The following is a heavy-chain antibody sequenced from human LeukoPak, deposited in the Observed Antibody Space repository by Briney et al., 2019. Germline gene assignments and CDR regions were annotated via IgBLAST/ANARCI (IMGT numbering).Heavy chain of an antibody. CDR1: GYTFSTYG. Sequence: ASVKVSCKASGYTFSTYGISWVRQAPGQGHEWMGWISAYNGDTHHAQNFQGRVTMTSDTSKSTAYMELRSLRSDDTAMYYCARRGGKNYGDYLLYYYYMDVWGKGTTVTVSS. CDR3: ARRGGKNYGDYLLYYYYMDV. V-gene: IGHV1-18*01. J-gene: IGHJ6*03. D-gene: IGHD4-17*01. CDR2: ISAYNGDT.